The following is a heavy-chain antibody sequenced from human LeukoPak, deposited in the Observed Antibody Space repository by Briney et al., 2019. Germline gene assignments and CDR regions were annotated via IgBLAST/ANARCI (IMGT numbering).Heavy chain of an antibody. J-gene: IGHJ4*02. CDR2: ISGGGGST. CDR1: GFTFTSYS. V-gene: IGHV3-23*01. Sequence: RGSLRLSCAASGFTFTSYSMNWVRQAPGKGLEWVSTISGGGGSTYYADSVKGRFTISRDNSKNTLYLQVNSLRAEDTAVYYCAKGGKWDVTPFDYWGQGTLVTVSS. CDR3: AKGGKWDVTPFDY. D-gene: IGHD1-26*01.